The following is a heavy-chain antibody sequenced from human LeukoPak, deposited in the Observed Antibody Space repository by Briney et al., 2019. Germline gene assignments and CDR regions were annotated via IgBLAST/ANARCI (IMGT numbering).Heavy chain of an antibody. Sequence: GGSLRLSCAASGFTFRTYAMYWVRQAPGKGLEYVSAISSKGGSTYYANSVQGRFTISRDNSKNTLYLQMGSLRAEDMAVYYCARAYCSGGTCEDSNFYYMDVWGKGTTVTISS. V-gene: IGHV3-64*01. J-gene: IGHJ6*03. CDR3: ARAYCSGGTCEDSNFYYMDV. CDR2: ISSKGGST. D-gene: IGHD2-15*01. CDR1: GFTFRTYA.